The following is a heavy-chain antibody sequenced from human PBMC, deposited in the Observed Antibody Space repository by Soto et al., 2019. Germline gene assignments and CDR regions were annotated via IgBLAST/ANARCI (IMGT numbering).Heavy chain of an antibody. J-gene: IGHJ6*02. Sequence: EGQLVESGGGVVQHGGSLRLSCAASGFTVNNYWMSWVRQAPGKGLEWVANINQDGSQRYYGDSVKGRFTISKDNAKNSLYLQKSRLRAEDTAVYYCARAYNRKNYYYYRMDVWGQGTTVTFSS. D-gene: IGHD1-1*01. CDR1: GFTVNNYW. CDR3: ARAYNRKNYYYYRMDV. CDR2: INQDGSQR. V-gene: IGHV3-7*03.